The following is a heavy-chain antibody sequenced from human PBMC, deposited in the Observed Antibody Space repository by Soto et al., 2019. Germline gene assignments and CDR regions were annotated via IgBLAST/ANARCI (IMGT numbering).Heavy chain of an antibody. D-gene: IGHD1-1*01. CDR3: ARHYPPGNTWNSFDY. Sequence: PSETLSLTCTVFGGSISTYYWSWIRQPPGKGLEWVGYIYYSGSTNYNPSLKSRVTISVDTSKNQFSLRLTSVTAADTAVYYCARHYPPGNTWNSFDYWGQGTLVTVSS. V-gene: IGHV4-59*08. J-gene: IGHJ4*02. CDR1: GGSISTYY. CDR2: IYYSGST.